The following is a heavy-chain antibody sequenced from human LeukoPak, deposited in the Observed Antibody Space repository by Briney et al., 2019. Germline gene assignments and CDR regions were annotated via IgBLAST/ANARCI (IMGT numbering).Heavy chain of an antibody. CDR3: ARDARSMVRGGIIEEWEQYFYYGMDV. CDR1: GYTFSSYG. J-gene: IGHJ6*02. D-gene: IGHD3-10*01. Sequence: ASVKVSCKASGYTFSSYGLSWVRQAPGQGLEWMGWISAYNGNTNYAQKLRGRVTMTTDTSTSTAYMELRRLRSDDTAVYYCARDARSMVRGGIIEEWEQYFYYGMDVWGQGTTVTVPS. V-gene: IGHV1-18*01. CDR2: ISAYNGNT.